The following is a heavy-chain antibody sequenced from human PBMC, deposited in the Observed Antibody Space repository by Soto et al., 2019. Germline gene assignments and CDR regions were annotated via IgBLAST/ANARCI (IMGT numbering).Heavy chain of an antibody. CDR3: ARDLEPRDMSGYAFEL. Sequence: QVQLVQSGAEVKKPGSSVRVSCKSSGGPFSNYAISWVRQAPGQGLEWMGGIIPIFVTADYPQKFQDRVTITADESTGTAYLELRSLRSEDTAVYYWARDLEPRDMSGYAFELWGQGTMVTVSS. CDR2: IIPIFVTA. V-gene: IGHV1-69*01. J-gene: IGHJ3*01. D-gene: IGHD3-3*01. CDR1: GGPFSNYA.